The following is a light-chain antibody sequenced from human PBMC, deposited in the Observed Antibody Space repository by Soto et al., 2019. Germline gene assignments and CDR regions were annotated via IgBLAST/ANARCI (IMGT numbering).Light chain of an antibody. Sequence: EVVMTQSPATLSVSPGERATLSCRASQTISTNLAWYQQKPGQAPRLLIYGASTRAAGIPARFSGSGSGTEFTLIISSLQSEDFATYYCQQYNSYPWTFGQGTKV. CDR3: QQYNSYPWT. V-gene: IGKV3-15*01. J-gene: IGKJ1*01. CDR2: GAS. CDR1: QTISTN.